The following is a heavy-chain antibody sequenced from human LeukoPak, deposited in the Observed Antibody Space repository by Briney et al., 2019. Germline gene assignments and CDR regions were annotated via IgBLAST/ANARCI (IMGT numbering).Heavy chain of an antibody. D-gene: IGHD1/OR15-1a*01. J-gene: IGHJ4*02. CDR2: IYYSGST. Sequence: SETLSLTCTVSGGPISSYYWSWIRQPPGKGLEWIGYIYYSGSTNYNPSLKSRVTISVDTSKNQFSLKLSSVTAADTAVYYCARGVVGRFKQPDYWGQGTLVTVSS. V-gene: IGHV4-59*01. CDR3: ARGVVGRFKQPDY. CDR1: GGPISSYY.